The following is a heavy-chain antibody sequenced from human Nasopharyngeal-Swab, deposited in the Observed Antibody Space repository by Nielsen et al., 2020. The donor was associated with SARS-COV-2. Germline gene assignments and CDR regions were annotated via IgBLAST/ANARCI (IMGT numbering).Heavy chain of an antibody. Sequence: SLKISCAASGFTFDDYAMPWVRQAPGKGLEWVSGISWNSGSIGYADSVKGRFTISRDNAKNSLYLQMNSLRAEDTALYYCALLSSGWYPTPPFASWGQGTLVTVSS. V-gene: IGHV3-9*01. CDR3: ALLSSGWYPTPPFAS. CDR1: GFTFDDYA. CDR2: ISWNSGSI. D-gene: IGHD6-19*01. J-gene: IGHJ4*02.